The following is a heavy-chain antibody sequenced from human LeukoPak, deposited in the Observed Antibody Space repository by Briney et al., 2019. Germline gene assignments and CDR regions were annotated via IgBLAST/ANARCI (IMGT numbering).Heavy chain of an antibody. CDR2: IYPGDSST. CDR1: GYIFTSHW. D-gene: IGHD2-15*01. CDR3: ARRYCSGSTCYYFDY. J-gene: IGHJ4*02. V-gene: IGHV5-51*01. Sequence: GESLKISCKGSGYIFTSHWIGWVRQVPGKGLEWMGIIYPGDSSTRYSPSFQGQVTISADKSISTAYLQWSSLRASDTAMYYCARRYCSGSTCYYFDYWGQGTLVTVSS.